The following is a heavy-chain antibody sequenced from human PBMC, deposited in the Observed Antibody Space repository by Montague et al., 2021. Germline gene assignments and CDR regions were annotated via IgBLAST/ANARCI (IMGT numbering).Heavy chain of an antibody. CDR2: ISTDGSST. CDR3: TFYKFRETPRGFDY. D-gene: IGHD3-10*01. J-gene: IGHJ4*02. V-gene: IGHV3-74*01. Sequence: SLRLSCAGSGFTFSSYWMHWVRQAPGKGLVWVSRISTDGSSTTYADSVKGRFTTSRDNAKNMLYLQMNSLRAEDTAVYYCTFYKFRETPRGFDYWGQGTLVTVSA. CDR1: GFTFSSYW.